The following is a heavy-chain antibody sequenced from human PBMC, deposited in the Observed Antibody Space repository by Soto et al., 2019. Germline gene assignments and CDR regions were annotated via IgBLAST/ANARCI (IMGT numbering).Heavy chain of an antibody. J-gene: IGHJ6*02. Sequence: GESLKISCKGSGYSFTSYWIGWVRQMPGKGLEWMGIIYPGDSDTRYSPSFQGQVTISADKSISTAYLQWSSLKASDTAMYYCARHKRGITGTTRYYYYGMDVWGQGTTVTV. CDR3: ARHKRGITGTTRYYYYGMDV. D-gene: IGHD1-7*01. CDR2: IYPGDSDT. CDR1: GYSFTSYW. V-gene: IGHV5-51*01.